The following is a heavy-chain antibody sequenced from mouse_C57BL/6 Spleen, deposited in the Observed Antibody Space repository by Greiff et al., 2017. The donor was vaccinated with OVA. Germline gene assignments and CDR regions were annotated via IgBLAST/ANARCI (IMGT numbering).Heavy chain of an antibody. J-gene: IGHJ4*01. V-gene: IGHV10-1*01. D-gene: IGHD2-1*01. Sequence: EVPLVESGGGLVQPKGSLKLSCAASGFSFNTYAMNWVRQAPGKGLEWVARIRSKSNNYATYYADSVKDRFTISRDDSESMLYLQMNNLKTEDTAMYYCVRHGNYVYAMDYWGQGTSVTVSS. CDR1: GFSFNTYA. CDR3: VRHGNYVYAMDY. CDR2: IRSKSNNYAT.